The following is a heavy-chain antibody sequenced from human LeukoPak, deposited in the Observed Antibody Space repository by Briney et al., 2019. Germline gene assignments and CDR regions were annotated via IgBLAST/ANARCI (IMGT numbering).Heavy chain of an antibody. CDR1: GYSISSGYY. D-gene: IGHD5-12*01. V-gene: IGHV4-38-2*02. Sequence: SETLFLTCTVSGYSISSGYYWGWIRQPPGKGLEWIGIIYHSGSTYYNPSVKSRVTISVDTSKNQFSLKLSSVTAADTAVYYCASSGYNLRGRDYWGQGTLVTVSS. J-gene: IGHJ4*02. CDR2: IYHSGST. CDR3: ASSGYNLRGRDY.